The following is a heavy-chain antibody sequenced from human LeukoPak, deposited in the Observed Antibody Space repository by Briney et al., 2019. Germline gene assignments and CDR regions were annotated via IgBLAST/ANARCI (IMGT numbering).Heavy chain of an antibody. V-gene: IGHV4-59*11. CDR3: GRDALVGYLSFYYMDV. D-gene: IGHD2-15*01. J-gene: IGHJ6*03. CDR1: GGPIISHY. CDR2: ISNSGST. Sequence: SETLSLTRTVPGGPIISHYWTWIRQSPVKGLEWIGDISNSGSTSYNPSLKSRVTISIDTSKNQFSLKLSSVTAADTAVYYCGRDALVGYLSFYYMDVWGKGTTVTVSS.